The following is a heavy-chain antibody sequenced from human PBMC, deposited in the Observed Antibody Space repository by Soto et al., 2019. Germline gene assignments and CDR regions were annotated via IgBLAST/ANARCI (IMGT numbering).Heavy chain of an antibody. CDR3: AKDPRLELRGVDS. Sequence: GGSLRLSCASSGSTFSNYAMTWVRQAPGKGLEWASTISGSGSATYYADSVKGRFTISRDNSKDTLYLEMNSLRAEDTAVYYCAKDPRLELRGVDSWGQGTLVTVS. V-gene: IGHV3-23*01. J-gene: IGHJ4*02. CDR2: ISGSGSAT. CDR1: GSTFSNYA. D-gene: IGHD1-7*01.